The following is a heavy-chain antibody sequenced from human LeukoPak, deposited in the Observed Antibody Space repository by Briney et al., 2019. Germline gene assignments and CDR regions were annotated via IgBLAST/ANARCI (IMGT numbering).Heavy chain of an antibody. CDR3: ARDTYGKNYFDY. CDR2: IYRDGST. V-gene: IGHV3-53*01. CDR1: GFTASSNY. Sequence: QSGGSLRLSCAASGFTASSNYMSWVRQAPGKGLEWVSVIYRDGSTYYADSVKGRFTISRDNSKNTLYLQMNSLRAEDTAVYYCARDTYGKNYFDYWGRGTLVTVSS. D-gene: IGHD3-10*01. J-gene: IGHJ4*02.